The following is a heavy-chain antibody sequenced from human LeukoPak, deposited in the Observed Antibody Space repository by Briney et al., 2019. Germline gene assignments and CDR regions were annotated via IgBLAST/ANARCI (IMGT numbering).Heavy chain of an antibody. CDR3: ARDADWDAFDI. D-gene: IGHD2-21*01. V-gene: IGHV3-21*01. J-gene: IGHJ3*02. CDR1: GFTFSSYS. CDR2: ISSNSSYI. Sequence: GGSLRLSRAASGFTFSSYSMNWVRQAPGKGLEWVSSISSNSSYIYYADSVKGRFTISRDNAKNSLYLQMNSLRAEDTAVYYCARDADWDAFDIWGQGTMVTVSS.